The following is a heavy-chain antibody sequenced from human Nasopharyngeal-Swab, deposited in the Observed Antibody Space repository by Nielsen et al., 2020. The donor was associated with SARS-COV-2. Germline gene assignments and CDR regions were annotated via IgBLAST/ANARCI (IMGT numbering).Heavy chain of an antibody. CDR3: AKDRDSGDDSEEYYHYYGMDV. D-gene: IGHD5-12*01. J-gene: IGHJ6*02. CDR1: GFTFSNFA. V-gene: IGHV3-23*01. CDR2: ISGDSDST. Sequence: GGSLRLSCAASGFTFSNFAMSWVRQAPGKGLEWVSVISGDSDSTYYTDSVRGRFTISRDNSKNTLNLQMNNLRAEDTAIYYCAKDRDSGDDSEEYYHYYGMDVWGQGAPVTVSS.